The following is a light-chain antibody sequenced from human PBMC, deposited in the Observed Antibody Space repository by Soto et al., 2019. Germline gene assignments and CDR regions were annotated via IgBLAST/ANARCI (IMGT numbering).Light chain of an antibody. V-gene: IGLV2-23*02. CDR2: DVD. CDR1: SSDIGSHDL. CDR3: CSFAGNNGSVV. J-gene: IGLJ2*01. Sequence: QSALTQPASVSGSPGQSITISCTGTSSDIGSHDLGSWHQHHPGKAPKLLIFDVDRRPTGVSNRSSGSKSGNTASLTISGLRAEDEGAYDCCSFAGNNGSVVFGGGTKLTVL.